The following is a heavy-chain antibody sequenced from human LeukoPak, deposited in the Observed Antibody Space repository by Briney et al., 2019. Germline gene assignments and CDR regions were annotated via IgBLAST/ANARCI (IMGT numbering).Heavy chain of an antibody. CDR2: MSYDENVK. CDR3: ARNLPYCSGGSCYSLNWLDP. J-gene: IGHJ5*02. Sequence: GGSLRLSCAASGFTFSSYDMHWVRQAPGKGLEWVAVMSYDENVKFYADSVKGRFTISRDNSKNTLYLQMNSLRADDTAVYYCARNLPYCSGGSCYSLNWLDPWGQGTLVTVSS. D-gene: IGHD2-15*01. V-gene: IGHV3-30*03. CDR1: GFTFSSYD.